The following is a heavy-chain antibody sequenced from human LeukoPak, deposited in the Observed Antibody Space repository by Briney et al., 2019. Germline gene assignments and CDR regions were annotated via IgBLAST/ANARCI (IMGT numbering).Heavy chain of an antibody. CDR2: IIPIFGTA. J-gene: IGHJ6*03. D-gene: IGHD3-16*01. CDR1: GGTFSSYA. V-gene: IGHV1-69*13. Sequence: SVKVSCKASGGTFSSYAISWVRQAPGQGLEWMGGIIPIFGTANYAQNFQGRVTITADESTSTAYMELSSLRSEDTAVYYCARHLGGYYYYYMDVWGKGTTVTVSS. CDR3: ARHLGGYYYYYMDV.